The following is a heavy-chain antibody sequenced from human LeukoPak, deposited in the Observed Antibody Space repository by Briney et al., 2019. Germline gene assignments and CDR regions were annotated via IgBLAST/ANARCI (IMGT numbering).Heavy chain of an antibody. Sequence: GGSLRLSCAASGFTFSSYWMMWVRQAPGKGLEWVANINDDGSDANYVDSVKGRFTVSRDNAKNSLYLQMNSLRAEDTAVYYCARAMEGGYSYGNYYYGMDVWGQGTTVTVSS. J-gene: IGHJ6*02. D-gene: IGHD5-18*01. CDR1: GFTFSSYW. V-gene: IGHV3-7*01. CDR3: ARAMEGGYSYGNYYYGMDV. CDR2: INDDGSDA.